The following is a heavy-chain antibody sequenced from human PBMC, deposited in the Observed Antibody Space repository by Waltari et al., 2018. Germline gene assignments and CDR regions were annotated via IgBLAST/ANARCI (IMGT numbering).Heavy chain of an antibody. V-gene: IGHV1-8*01. CDR1: GYTFTSYD. CDR3: ARVSYYDFWSGYYGAYYYGMDV. J-gene: IGHJ6*02. CDR2: MNPNSGNT. D-gene: IGHD3-3*01. Sequence: QVQLVQSGAEVKKPGASVKVSCKASGYTFTSYDINWVRQATGQGLEWMGWMNPNSGNTGYAQKFQGRVTMTRNTSRSTAYMELSSLRSEDTAVYYCARVSYYDFWSGYYGAYYYGMDVWGQGTTVTVSS.